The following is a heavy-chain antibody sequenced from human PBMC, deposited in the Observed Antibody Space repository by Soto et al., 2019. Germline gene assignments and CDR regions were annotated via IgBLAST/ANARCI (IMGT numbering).Heavy chain of an antibody. Sequence: GGSLRLSCAASGFTVSSNYMSWVRQAPGKGLEWVSVIYSGGSTYYADSVKGRFTISRHNSRNTLYLQMNSLRAEDTAVYYCARVSGGLAAAGAFDIWGQGTMVTVSS. V-gene: IGHV3-53*04. CDR1: GFTVSSNY. CDR2: IYSGGST. D-gene: IGHD6-13*01. CDR3: ARVSGGLAAAGAFDI. J-gene: IGHJ3*02.